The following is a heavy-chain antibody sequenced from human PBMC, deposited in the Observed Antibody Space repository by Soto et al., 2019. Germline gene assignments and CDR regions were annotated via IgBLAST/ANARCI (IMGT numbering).Heavy chain of an antibody. J-gene: IGHJ4*02. CDR1: GLTFTTYS. CDR2: ISSTSVFI. Sequence: GGSLRLSCAASGLTFTTYSMSWVRQAPGKGLEWVASISSTSVFIYYADSVKGRFTISRDNAKNSLYLQMNSLRAEDTAVYYCAKSGVSNGDYFDSWDRRTLGTV. CDR3: AKSGVSNGDYFDS. D-gene: IGHD2-8*01. V-gene: IGHV3-21*01.